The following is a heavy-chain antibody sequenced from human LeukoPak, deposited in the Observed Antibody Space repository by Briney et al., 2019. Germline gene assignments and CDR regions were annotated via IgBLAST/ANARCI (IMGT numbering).Heavy chain of an antibody. CDR3: ASSRFKKLGYCSSTSCYKGNAFDI. CDR2: IYHSGST. J-gene: IGHJ3*02. CDR1: GGSISSGGYS. D-gene: IGHD2-2*02. Sequence: PSETLSLTCAVSGGSISSGGYSWSWIRQPPGKGLEWIGYIYHSGSTYYNPSLKSQVTISVDRSKNQFSLKLSSVTAADTAVYYCASSRFKKLGYCSSTSCYKGNAFDIWGQGTMVTVSS. V-gene: IGHV4-30-2*01.